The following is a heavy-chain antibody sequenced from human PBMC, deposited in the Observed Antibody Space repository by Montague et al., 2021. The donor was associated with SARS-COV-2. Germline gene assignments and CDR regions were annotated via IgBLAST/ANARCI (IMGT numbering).Heavy chain of an antibody. J-gene: IGHJ4*02. CDR3: ANVYGYGS. CDR2: ISTNSSYI. Sequence: YLRLSCAASGFTFSSYSMNWVRQAPGKGLEWVSSISTNSSYIYYADSVKGRFTISRDNAKDSLYLQMNSLRAEDTAVYYCANVYGYGSWGQGALVTVSS. D-gene: IGHD5-18*01. CDR1: GFTFSSYS. V-gene: IGHV3-21*01.